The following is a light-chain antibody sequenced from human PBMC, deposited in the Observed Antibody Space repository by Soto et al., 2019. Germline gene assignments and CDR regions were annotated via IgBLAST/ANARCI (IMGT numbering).Light chain of an antibody. CDR2: TAS. J-gene: IGKJ5*01. CDR1: QSINSY. CDR3: QQSYDHPVT. V-gene: IGKV1-39*01. Sequence: IQMTQSPSSLSASVGDRVSITCRASQSINSYLNWFQQKPGEAPNLLIYTASTLQSGVPSRFSGSGSGTDFTLTISSLQPEDFATYYCQQSYDHPVTFGQGTRLEIK.